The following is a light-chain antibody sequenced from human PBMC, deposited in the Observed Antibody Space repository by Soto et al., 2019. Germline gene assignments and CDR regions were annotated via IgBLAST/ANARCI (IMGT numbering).Light chain of an antibody. CDR2: KAS. Sequence: GDRVTIPCRASQSISTWLAWYQQKPGKDPNLLIYKASSLESGVPSRFSGSGSGTEFTLTISSLQPDDFATYYCQQDNSYWTFGQGTRWISN. V-gene: IGKV1-5*03. CDR3: QQDNSYWT. J-gene: IGKJ1*01. CDR1: QSISTW.